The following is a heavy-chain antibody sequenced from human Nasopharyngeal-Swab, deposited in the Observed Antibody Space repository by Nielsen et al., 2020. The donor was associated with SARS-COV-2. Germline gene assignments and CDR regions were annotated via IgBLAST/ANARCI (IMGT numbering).Heavy chain of an antibody. D-gene: IGHD6-6*01. CDR3: ARIKRYSSSSGADYYYGMDV. V-gene: IGHV2-26*01. Sequence: PGKALEWLAHIFSNDEKSNSTSLKSRLTISKDTSKSQVVLTMTNMDPVDTATYYCARIKRYSSSSGADYYYGMDVWGQGTTVTVSS. J-gene: IGHJ6*02. CDR2: IFSNDEK.